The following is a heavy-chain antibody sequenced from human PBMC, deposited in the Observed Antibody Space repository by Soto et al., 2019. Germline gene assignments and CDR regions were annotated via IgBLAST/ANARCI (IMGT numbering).Heavy chain of an antibody. J-gene: IGHJ4*02. CDR2: VSHRGSA. Sequence: SETLSLTCAVSGGSIDSTDYSLTWIRQPPGKGLEWIGYVSHRGSAYSIPSLNGRLTLSMDSSQTQFSLKLKSVTAADSAVYYCARIHWSQSSLDYWGRGIRVTVSS. V-gene: IGHV4-30-2*01. CDR1: GGSIDSTDYS. CDR3: ARIHWSQSSLDY. D-gene: IGHD6-19*01.